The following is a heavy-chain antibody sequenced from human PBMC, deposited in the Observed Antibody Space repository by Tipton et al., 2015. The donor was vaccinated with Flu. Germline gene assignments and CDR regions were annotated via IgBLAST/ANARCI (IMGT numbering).Heavy chain of an antibody. CDR3: TRRRTSTPPDY. D-gene: IGHD1-7*01. Sequence: TLSLTCSVSGGSISSGSYYWDWIRQSPGKGLEWIGTFHYGGRTYYNPSLESRVTIFVDTSKNDFSLRLTSATAADTGVYYCTRRRTSTPPDYWGPGRLVTVSS. V-gene: IGHV4-39*02. J-gene: IGHJ4*02. CDR2: FHYGGRT. CDR1: GGSISSGSYY.